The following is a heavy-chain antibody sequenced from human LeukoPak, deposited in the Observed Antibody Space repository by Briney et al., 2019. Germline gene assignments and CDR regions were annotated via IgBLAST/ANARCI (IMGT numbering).Heavy chain of an antibody. J-gene: IGHJ1*01. CDR2: ITGSGGNT. CDR3: AKGYNSGRYSENFQY. CDR1: GFTFSSYA. D-gene: IGHD1-26*01. V-gene: IGHV3-23*01. Sequence: PGGSLRLSCAASGFTFSSYAMSWVRQAPGKGLEWVSGITGSGGNTYYADSVKGRFTISRDNSKNTLYLEMKSLRAEDTAVYYCAKGYNSGRYSENFQYWGQGTLVTVSS.